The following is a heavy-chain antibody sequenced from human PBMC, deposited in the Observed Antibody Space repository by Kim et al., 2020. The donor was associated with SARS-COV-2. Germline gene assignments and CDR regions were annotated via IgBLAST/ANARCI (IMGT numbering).Heavy chain of an antibody. CDR3: ARRWTVRGAQVSGAFDI. J-gene: IGHJ3*02. V-gene: IGHV4-31*02. D-gene: IGHD3-10*01. Sequence: SRVTISVDTSKNQFSLRLSSVTAADTAVYYCARRWTVRGAQVSGAFDIWGQGTMVTVSS.